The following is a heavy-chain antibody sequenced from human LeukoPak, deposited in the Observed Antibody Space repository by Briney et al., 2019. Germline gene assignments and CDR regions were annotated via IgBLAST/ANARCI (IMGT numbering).Heavy chain of an antibody. J-gene: IGHJ4*02. CDR3: ARGGWNKFDY. Sequence: SETLSLTCTVSGGSISSYYWSWIRQPPGKGLEWIGFIFYSGTTNYNPSLKSRVTILVDTSKNQFSLKLSSVTAADTAVYYCARGGWNKFDYWGQGTLVTVSS. D-gene: IGHD3-22*01. V-gene: IGHV4-59*01. CDR2: IFYSGTT. CDR1: GGSISSYY.